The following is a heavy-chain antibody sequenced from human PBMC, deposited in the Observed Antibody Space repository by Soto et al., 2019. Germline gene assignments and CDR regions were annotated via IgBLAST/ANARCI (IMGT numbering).Heavy chain of an antibody. CDR3: ARGLLVEHFVSPLFDF. CDR1: GYTFTSYY. J-gene: IGHJ4*02. D-gene: IGHD3-3*02. Sequence: ASVKVSCKASGYTFTSYYMHWVRQALGQGLEWMGIINPSGGSTSYAQKFQGRVTMTRDTSTSTVYMELSSLRSEDTAVYYCARGLLVEHFVSPLFDFCGQGTFGTVFS. V-gene: IGHV1-46*01. CDR2: INPSGGST.